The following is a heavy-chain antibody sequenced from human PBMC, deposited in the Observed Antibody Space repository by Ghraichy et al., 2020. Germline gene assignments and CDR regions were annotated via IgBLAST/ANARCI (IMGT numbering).Heavy chain of an antibody. Sequence: GGSLRLSCVASGFTFKTYNMAWVRQAPGKGLEWISYIRSSGGSIYYADSVKGLFTVSRDDARDSLYLQMDNLRGEDTAVYFCARDPGTGSGWYYFDHWGRGTLVTVSS. D-gene: IGHD6-19*01. CDR1: GFTFKTYN. CDR3: ARDPGTGSGWYYFDH. V-gene: IGHV3-48*01. J-gene: IGHJ4*02. CDR2: IRSSGGSI.